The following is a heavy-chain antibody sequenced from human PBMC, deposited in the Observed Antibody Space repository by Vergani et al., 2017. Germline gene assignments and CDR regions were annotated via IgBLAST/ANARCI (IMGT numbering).Heavy chain of an antibody. CDR2: ISYAGSNK. CDR1: GFTFSSYG. V-gene: IGHV3-30*18. D-gene: IGHD3-10*02. CDR3: AKDHVRLWRRYGMDV. Sequence: QVQLVESGGGVVQPGRSLRLSCAASGFTFSSYGMHWVRQAPGTGLEWVAVISYAGSNKYYADSVKGRFTISRDNSKNTLYLQMNSLRAGDTAVYYCAKDHVRLWRRYGMDVWGQGTTVTVSS. J-gene: IGHJ6*02.